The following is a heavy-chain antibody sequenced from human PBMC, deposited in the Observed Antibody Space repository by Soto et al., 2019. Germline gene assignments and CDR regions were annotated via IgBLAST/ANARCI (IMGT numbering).Heavy chain of an antibody. Sequence: PGGSLRLSCAASGFTFSSYAMHWVRQAPGKGLEWVAVISYDGSNKYYADSVKGRFTISRDNSKNTLYLQMNSLRAEDTAVYYCARDGGGYYDILGTDPDYWGQGTLVTVSS. V-gene: IGHV3-30-3*01. J-gene: IGHJ4*02. D-gene: IGHD3-22*01. CDR2: ISYDGSNK. CDR3: ARDGGGYYDILGTDPDY. CDR1: GFTFSSYA.